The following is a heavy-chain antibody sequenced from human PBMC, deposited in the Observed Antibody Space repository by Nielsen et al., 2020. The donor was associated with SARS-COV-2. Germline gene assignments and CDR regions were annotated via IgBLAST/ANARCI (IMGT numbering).Heavy chain of an antibody. V-gene: IGHV5-10-1*01. D-gene: IGHD3-10*01. CDR2: IDPTDSYT. CDR1: GYSFTSYW. CDR3: AREGRDDSGTERHGMDV. J-gene: IGHJ6*02. Sequence: GESLKISCKGSGYSFTSYWITWVRQMPGKGLEWMGNIDPTDSYTNFSPSFQGHVTMSIDKSITTAYLQWSALKPSDTGIYYCAREGRDDSGTERHGMDVWGRGTTVTVSS.